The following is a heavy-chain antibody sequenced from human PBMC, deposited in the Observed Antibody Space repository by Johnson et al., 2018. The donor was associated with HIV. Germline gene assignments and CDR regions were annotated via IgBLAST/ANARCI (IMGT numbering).Heavy chain of an antibody. D-gene: IGHD2-2*01. Sequence: QVQLVESGGGLVKPGGSLRLSCAAPGLTFSDYYMTWIRQAPGKGLEWVSYISSSGSTMYYADSLKSRFTISRDNAKNSLYLQMNSLRAEDTAVYYCARNGLIPAAKGVAFDIWGHGTTVTVSS. J-gene: IGHJ3*02. V-gene: IGHV3-11*01. CDR1: GLTFSDYY. CDR3: ARNGLIPAAKGVAFDI. CDR2: ISSSGSTM.